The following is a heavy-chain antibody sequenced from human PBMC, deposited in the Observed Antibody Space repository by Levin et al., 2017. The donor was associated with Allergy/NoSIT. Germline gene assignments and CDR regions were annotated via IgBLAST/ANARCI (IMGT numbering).Heavy chain of an antibody. CDR2: IKQDGSET. J-gene: IGHJ4*02. V-gene: IGHV3-7*01. CDR1: GFTFSSYW. CDR3: ARERSGVLDY. D-gene: IGHD3-3*01. Sequence: GGSLRLSCAASGFTFSSYWMSWVRQAPGKGLEWVANIKQDGSETHYVDSVKGRFTISRDNAKKTLYLQRNSRRAEATAVYYCARERSGVLDYWDQGTLVTVSS.